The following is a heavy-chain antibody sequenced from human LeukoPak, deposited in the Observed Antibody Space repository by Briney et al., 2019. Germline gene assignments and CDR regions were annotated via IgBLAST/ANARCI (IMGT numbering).Heavy chain of an antibody. CDR3: AKDPVGATATFDY. CDR1: GFTFSSYG. D-gene: IGHD1-26*01. J-gene: IGHJ4*02. Sequence: PGGSLRLSCAASGFTFSSYGMHWVRQAPGKGLEWVAFIRYDGSNKYYADSVKGRFTISRDNSKNTLYLQMNSLRAEDTAVYYCAKDPVGATATFDYWGRGTLVTVSS. CDR2: IRYDGSNK. V-gene: IGHV3-30*02.